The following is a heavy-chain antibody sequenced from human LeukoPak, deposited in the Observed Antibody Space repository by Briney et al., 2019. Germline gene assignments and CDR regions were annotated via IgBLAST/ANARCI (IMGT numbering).Heavy chain of an antibody. CDR1: GGSVSSYY. V-gene: IGHV4-59*02. CDR3: AREANSPTARYWYFDL. D-gene: IGHD2-21*01. CDR2: VYYSGST. J-gene: IGHJ2*01. Sequence: PSETLSLTCTVSGGSVSSYYWSWMRQSPGKGLERIGYVYYSGSTNYNPALNSRVTISLDTSENQFSLKLSSVTAADTAVYYCAREANSPTARYWYFDLWGRGTQVTVSS.